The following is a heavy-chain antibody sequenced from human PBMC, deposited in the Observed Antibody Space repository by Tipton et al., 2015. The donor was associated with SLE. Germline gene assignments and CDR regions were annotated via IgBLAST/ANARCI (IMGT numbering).Heavy chain of an antibody. V-gene: IGHV3-33*06. CDR3: AKVRAGWGWGAFDS. CDR2: IWYDGSKK. CDR1: GFTLSTYG. D-gene: IGHD3-16*01. J-gene: IGHJ4*02. Sequence: SLRLSCAASGFTLSTYGMHWVRQAPGKGLEWVALIWYDGSKKYYADSVKGRFTISRDNYKRTLYLEMSNLRVKDTAVYYCAKVRAGWGWGAFDSWGQGTLVTVSS.